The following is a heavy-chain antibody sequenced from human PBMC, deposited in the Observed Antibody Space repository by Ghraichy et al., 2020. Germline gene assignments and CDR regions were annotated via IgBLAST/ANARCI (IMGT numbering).Heavy chain of an antibody. D-gene: IGHD1-26*01. CDR3: ATFGGGYSGSYNYVWFDP. Sequence: SETLFLTCTVSGGSVSSGSYYWSWIRQPPGKGLEWIGYIYYSGSTNYNPSLKSRVTISVDTSKNQFSLKLSSVTAADTAVYYCATFGGGYSGSYNYVWFDPWGQGTLVTVSS. V-gene: IGHV4-61*01. CDR1: GGSVSSGSYY. J-gene: IGHJ5*02. CDR2: IYYSGST.